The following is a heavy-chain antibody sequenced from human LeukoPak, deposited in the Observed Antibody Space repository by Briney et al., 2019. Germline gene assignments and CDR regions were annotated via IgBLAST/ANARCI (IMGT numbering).Heavy chain of an antibody. CDR2: INSYGSST. J-gene: IGHJ4*02. D-gene: IGHD2-2*01. V-gene: IGHV3-74*01. Sequence: GGSLRLSCATSGFTFSSYWMHWVRQAPGKGLVWVSRINSYGSSTSYADSVKGRFTISRDNSKNTLYLQMSSLRAEDTAVYYCAKVRRGYCSSTSCYALFDYWGQGTLVTVSS. CDR3: AKVRRGYCSSTSCYALFDY. CDR1: GFTFSSYW.